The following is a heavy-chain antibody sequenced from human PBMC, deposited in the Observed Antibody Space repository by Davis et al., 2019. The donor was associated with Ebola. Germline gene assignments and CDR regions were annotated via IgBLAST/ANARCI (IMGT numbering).Heavy chain of an antibody. Sequence: GESLKISCAASGFTFSSYSKNWVRQAPGKRLEWVSSISSSSSYIYYADSVKGRFSISRDNSKNTLYLQMNSLRAEDTAVYYCAKAQRYYYYAVDVWGQGTTVTVSS. CDR3: AKAQRYYYYAVDV. CDR1: GFTFSSYS. D-gene: IGHD6-25*01. J-gene: IGHJ6*02. CDR2: ISSSSSYI. V-gene: IGHV3-21*04.